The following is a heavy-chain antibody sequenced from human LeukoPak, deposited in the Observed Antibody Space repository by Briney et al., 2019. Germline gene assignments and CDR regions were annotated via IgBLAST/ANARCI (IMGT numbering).Heavy chain of an antibody. CDR3: AKDFASGYDYY. Sequence: SETLSLTCAVYGGSFSGYYWSWIRQPPGKGLEWIGEINHSGSTNYNPSLKSRVTISVDTSKNQFSLKLSSVTAADTAVYYCAKDFASGYDYYWGQGTLVTVSS. V-gene: IGHV4-34*01. CDR1: GGSFSGYY. J-gene: IGHJ4*02. D-gene: IGHD5-12*01. CDR2: INHSGST.